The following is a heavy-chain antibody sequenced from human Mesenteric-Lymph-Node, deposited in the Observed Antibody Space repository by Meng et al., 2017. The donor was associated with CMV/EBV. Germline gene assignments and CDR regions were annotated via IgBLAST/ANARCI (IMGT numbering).Heavy chain of an antibody. CDR2: ISGSGGST. D-gene: IGHD6-13*01. CDR1: GFVFSGFE. CDR3: AKDLVGYSSSWYVFDY. V-gene: IGHV3-23*01. Sequence: GGSLRLSCAASGFVFSGFEMHWVRQAPGKGLEWVSAISGSGGSTYYADSVKGRFTISRDNSKNTLYLQMNSLRAEDTAVYYCAKDLVGYSSSWYVFDYWGQGTLVTVSS. J-gene: IGHJ4*02.